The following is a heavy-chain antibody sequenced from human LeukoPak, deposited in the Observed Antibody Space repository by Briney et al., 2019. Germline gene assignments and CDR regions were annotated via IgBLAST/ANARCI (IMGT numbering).Heavy chain of an antibody. CDR3: AKDIRSSGWYGYFDY. CDR2: IIPIFGTA. V-gene: IGHV1-69*13. J-gene: IGHJ4*02. D-gene: IGHD6-19*01. Sequence: ASVKVSRKASGGTFSSYAISWVRQAPGQGLEWMGGIIPIFGTANYAQKFQGRVTITADESTSTAYMELSSLRAEDTAVYYCAKDIRSSGWYGYFDYWGQGTLVTVSS. CDR1: GGTFSSYA.